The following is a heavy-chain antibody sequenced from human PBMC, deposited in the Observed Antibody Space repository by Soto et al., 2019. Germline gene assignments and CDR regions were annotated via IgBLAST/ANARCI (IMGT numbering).Heavy chain of an antibody. J-gene: IGHJ3*01. CDR3: VKDFRRQWLAREAFDF. CDR1: GFTFSSFA. Sequence: EVQLLESGGVLVQPGGSLRLSCAASGFTFSSFATSWVRQAPGKGLEWISGIGYSGTNTYYTDSVKGRFTISRDNSKSALYLQMNSLSVEDTAVYYCVKDFRRQWLAREAFDFWGQRTMVTVSS. CDR2: IGYSGTNT. D-gene: IGHD6-19*01. V-gene: IGHV3-23*05.